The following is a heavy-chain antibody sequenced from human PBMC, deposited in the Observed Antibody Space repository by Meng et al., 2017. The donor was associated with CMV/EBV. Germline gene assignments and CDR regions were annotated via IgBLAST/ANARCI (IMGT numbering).Heavy chain of an antibody. V-gene: IGHV3-30-3*01. CDR3: ARGGGSGIFSDVYFQN. D-gene: IGHD3-3*02. Sequence: GSLRLSCAASGFILSDYAMYWVRHAPGKGLEWVAVISYDGTNRQYADSVKGRFTTSKDFSRKTVSLEMNRLTTEDTALYYCARGGGSGIFSDVYFQNWGQGTLVTVSS. J-gene: IGHJ1*01. CDR2: ISYDGTNR. CDR1: GFILSDYA.